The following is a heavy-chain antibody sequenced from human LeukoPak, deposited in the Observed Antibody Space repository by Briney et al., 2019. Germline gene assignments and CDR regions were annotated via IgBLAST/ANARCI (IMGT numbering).Heavy chain of an antibody. V-gene: IGHV3-33*01. CDR2: IWYDGSNK. CDR3: ARIYGSGSSKSDNFDY. D-gene: IGHD3-10*01. CDR1: GFTFSSYG. J-gene: IGHJ4*02. Sequence: GRSLRLSCAASGFTFSSYGMHWVSQAPGKGLEWVAVIWYDGSNKYYADSVKGRFTISRDNSKNTLYLQMNSLRAEDTAVYYCARIYGSGSSKSDNFDYWGQGTLVTVSS.